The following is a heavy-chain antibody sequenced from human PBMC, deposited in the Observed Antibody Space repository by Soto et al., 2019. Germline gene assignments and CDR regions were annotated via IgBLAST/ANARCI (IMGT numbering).Heavy chain of an antibody. J-gene: IGHJ6*02. CDR1: GGTFSDFT. D-gene: IGHD1-1*01. CDR2: IIPFFDTA. Sequence: QVQLVQSGAELRKPGSSVKVSCKASGGTFSDFTINWVRQAPGQRLEWMGGIIPFFDTANYAERFQGRVTITADESTTTSFMEVRSLRSQDTAVYYCARNGTLAGYSYGMDVWCQGTMVTVSS. V-gene: IGHV1-69*01. CDR3: ARNGTLAGYSYGMDV.